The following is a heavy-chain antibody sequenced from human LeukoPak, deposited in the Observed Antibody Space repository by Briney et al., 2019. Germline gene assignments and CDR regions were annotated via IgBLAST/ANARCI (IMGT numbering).Heavy chain of an antibody. V-gene: IGHV4-39*07. CDR3: ARVFSSSWYYFDY. D-gene: IGHD6-13*01. CDR1: GGSISSSSYY. J-gene: IGHJ4*02. CDR2: NYYSGST. Sequence: SETLSLTCTVSGGSISSSSYYWGWIRQPPGKGLEWIGCNYYSGSTYYNSSLKSRVTISVHTSKNQFSLKLRSVTAPDTAVYYCARVFSSSWYYFDYWGQGTLVTVSS.